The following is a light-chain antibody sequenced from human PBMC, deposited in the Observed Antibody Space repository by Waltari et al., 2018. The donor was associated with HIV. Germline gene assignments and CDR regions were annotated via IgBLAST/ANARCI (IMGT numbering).Light chain of an antibody. J-gene: IGLJ2*01. CDR2: RDT. CDR3: QVWVNNAVV. V-gene: IGLV3-9*01. CDR1: NLGSKN. Sequence: SYELAQPLSASVALGQTARITCGGDNLGSKNVFWYQAKPGQAPILVIYRDTKRPSGIPERFSGSNSGNTATLIISSAQAGDEAQYYCQVWVNNAVVFGGGTKLTVL.